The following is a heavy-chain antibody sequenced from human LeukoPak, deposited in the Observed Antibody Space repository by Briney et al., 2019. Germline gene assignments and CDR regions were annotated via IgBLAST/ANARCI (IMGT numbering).Heavy chain of an antibody. V-gene: IGHV3-30-3*01. CDR1: GFTFSSFA. CDR2: MSYDGVDK. J-gene: IGHJ4*02. Sequence: GRSLRLSCAASGFTFSSFAMHWVRQAPGKGLEWVAVMSYDGVDKSYADSVKGRFTISRDHSKNTLYLQMNSLRVKDTAVYYCAKDYSFAAAGIDYWGQGTLVTVSS. CDR3: AKDYSFAAAGIDY. D-gene: IGHD6-13*01.